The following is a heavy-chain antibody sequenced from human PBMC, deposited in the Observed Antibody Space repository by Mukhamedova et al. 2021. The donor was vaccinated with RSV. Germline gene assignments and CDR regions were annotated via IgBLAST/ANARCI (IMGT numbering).Heavy chain of an antibody. V-gene: IGHV3-30*18. CDR1: SSYG. D-gene: IGHD3-10*01. CDR2: ISYDGSNK. CDR3: AKDRDYGSGSYYIYYYM. J-gene: IGHJ6*03. Sequence: SSYGMHWVRQAPGKGLEWVAVISYDGSNKYYADSVKGRFTISRDNSKNTLYLQMNSLRAEDTAVYYCAKDRDYGSGSYYIYYYM.